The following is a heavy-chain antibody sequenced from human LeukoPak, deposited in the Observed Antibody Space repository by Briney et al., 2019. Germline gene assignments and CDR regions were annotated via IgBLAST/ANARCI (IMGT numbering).Heavy chain of an antibody. CDR2: INHSGST. CDR1: GGSFSGYY. V-gene: IGHV4-34*01. D-gene: IGHD1-26*01. Sequence: SETLSLTCAVYGGSFSGYYWSWIRQPLGKGLEWIGEINHSGSTNYNPSLKSRVTISVDTSKNQFSLKLSSVTAADTAVYYCARMLSGSYYEFDYWGQGTLVTVSS. CDR3: ARMLSGSYYEFDY. J-gene: IGHJ4*02.